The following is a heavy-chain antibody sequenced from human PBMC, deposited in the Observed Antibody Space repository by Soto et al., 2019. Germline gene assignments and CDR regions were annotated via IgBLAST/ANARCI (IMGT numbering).Heavy chain of an antibody. V-gene: IGHV3-74*01. Sequence: PGGSVRRSWAASGFPFSNFCRHWVLQAPWKGLVWVSRMSSDGSSTGCTDSVKCRVTSCIDNAKKALYLRMNNLRSQDTAVYYCARDLLAYSRGWYRGRWGQGTLGTVSS. CDR1: GFPFSNFC. D-gene: IGHD6-19*01. CDR2: MSSDGSST. CDR3: ARDLLAYSRGWYRGR. J-gene: IGHJ4*02.